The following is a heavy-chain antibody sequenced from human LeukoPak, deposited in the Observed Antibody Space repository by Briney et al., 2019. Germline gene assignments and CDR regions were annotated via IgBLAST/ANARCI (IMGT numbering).Heavy chain of an antibody. CDR1: GYTFTGYY. D-gene: IGHD2-2*01. CDR3: ARVSVPAADYYYYYYMDV. Sequence: ASVKVSCKASGYTFTGYYMHWVRQAPGQGLEWMGWINPNSGGTNYAQKFQGRVTMTRDTSISTAHMELSRLRSDDTAVCYCARVSVPAADYYYYYYMDVWGKGTTVTVSS. CDR2: INPNSGGT. J-gene: IGHJ6*03. V-gene: IGHV1-2*02.